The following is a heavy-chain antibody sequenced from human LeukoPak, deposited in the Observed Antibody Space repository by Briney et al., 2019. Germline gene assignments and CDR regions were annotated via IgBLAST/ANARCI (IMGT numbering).Heavy chain of an antibody. D-gene: IGHD1-26*01. CDR3: ASIVGATKGPGFDY. J-gene: IGHJ4*02. CDR2: IYYSGST. V-gene: IGHV4-38-2*02. Sequence: SETLSLTCTVSGYSISSGYYWGWIRQPPGKGLEWIGSIYYSGSTYYNPSLKSRVTISVDTSKNQFSLKLSSVTAADTAVYYCASIVGATKGPGFDYWGQGTLVTVPS. CDR1: GYSISSGYY.